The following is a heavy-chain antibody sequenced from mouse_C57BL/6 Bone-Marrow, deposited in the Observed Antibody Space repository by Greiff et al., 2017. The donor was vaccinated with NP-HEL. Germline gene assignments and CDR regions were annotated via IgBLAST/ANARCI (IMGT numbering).Heavy chain of an antibody. D-gene: IGHD1-1*01. V-gene: IGHV1-64*01. J-gene: IGHJ2*01. CDR3: ARATTYYFDY. Sequence: QVQLQQPGAELVKPGASVKLSCKASGYTFTSYWMHWVKQRPGQGLGWIGMIHPNSGSTNYNEKFKSKATLTVDKSSSTAYMQLSSLTSEDSAVYYCARATTYYFDYWGQGTTLTVSS. CDR2: IHPNSGST. CDR1: GYTFTSYW.